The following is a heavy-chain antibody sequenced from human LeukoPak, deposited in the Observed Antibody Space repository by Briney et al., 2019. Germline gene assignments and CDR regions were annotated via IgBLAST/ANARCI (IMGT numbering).Heavy chain of an antibody. CDR1: GFTFSSYG. V-gene: IGHV3-66*01. CDR3: ARDGSDYDILTGYLNWYFDL. D-gene: IGHD3-9*01. Sequence: GGSLRLSCAASGFTFSSYGMHWVRQAPGKGLEWVSVIYSGGSTYYADSVKGRFTISRDNSKNTLYLQMNSLRAEDTAVYYCARDGSDYDILTGYLNWYFDLWGRGTQVTVSS. J-gene: IGHJ2*01. CDR2: IYSGGST.